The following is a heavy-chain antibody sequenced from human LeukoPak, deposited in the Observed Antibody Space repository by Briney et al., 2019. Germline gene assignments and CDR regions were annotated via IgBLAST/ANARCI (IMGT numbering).Heavy chain of an antibody. V-gene: IGHV3-15*01. CDR2: IKSKSDDGTR. Sequence: GGSLRLSCEASGFTFSKVWMSWVRQAPGKGLEWVGRIKSKSDDGTRDYAPPVRGRFTISRDDSKSTVYLRMESLRSEDTGVYYCCGTRGDLWGQGTLVTVSS. D-gene: IGHD1-14*01. CDR3: CGTRGDL. CDR1: GFTFSKVW. J-gene: IGHJ5*02.